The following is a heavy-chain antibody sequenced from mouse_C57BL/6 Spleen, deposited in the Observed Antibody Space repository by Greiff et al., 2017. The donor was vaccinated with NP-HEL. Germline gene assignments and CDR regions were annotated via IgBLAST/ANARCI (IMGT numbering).Heavy chain of an antibody. CDR2: IDPSDSET. D-gene: IGHD1-2*01. CDR1: GYTFTSYW. V-gene: IGHV1-52*01. Sequence: QVQLQQPGAELVRPGSSVKLSCKASGYTFTSYWMHWVKQRPIQGLEWIGNIDPSDSETHYNQKFKDKATLTVDKSSSTAYMQLSSLTSEDSAVYYCASEPGEAGYLWGQGTTLTVSS. J-gene: IGHJ2*01. CDR3: ASEPGEAGYL.